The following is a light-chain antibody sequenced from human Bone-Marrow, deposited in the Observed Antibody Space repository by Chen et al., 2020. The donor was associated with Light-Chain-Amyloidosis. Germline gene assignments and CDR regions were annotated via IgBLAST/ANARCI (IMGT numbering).Light chain of an antibody. CDR1: STDVGNYNL. CDR3: CSYAGSQIFV. J-gene: IGLJ1*01. CDR2: EDN. V-gene: IGLV2-23*01. Sequence: QSALTQPPSVSGSPGQSITISCTGTSTDVGNYNLVSWYQRHPGKAPKLIIFEDNKRPSGVPSRFSGSRSGYTASLTISGLQAEDESDYYCCSYAGSQIFVFGTGSRVTVL.